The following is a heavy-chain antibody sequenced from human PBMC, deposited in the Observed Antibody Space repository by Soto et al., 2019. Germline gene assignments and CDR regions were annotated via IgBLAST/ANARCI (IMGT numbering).Heavy chain of an antibody. D-gene: IGHD3-3*01. Sequence: PSETLSLTCTVSGGSISSGGYYWSWIRQHPGKGLEWIGYIYYSGSTYYNPSLKSRVTISVDTSKNQFSLKLSSVTAADTAVYYCARDHVTYDFWSGYNWFDPWGQGTLVTVSS. V-gene: IGHV4-31*03. CDR3: ARDHVTYDFWSGYNWFDP. J-gene: IGHJ5*02. CDR2: IYYSGST. CDR1: GGSISSGGYY.